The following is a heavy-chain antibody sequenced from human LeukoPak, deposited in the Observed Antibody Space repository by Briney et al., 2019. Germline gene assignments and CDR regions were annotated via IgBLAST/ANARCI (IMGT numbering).Heavy chain of an antibody. CDR1: GFTFSSYA. CDR3: AKDLTNLWSGDY. CDR2: ISGSGGST. V-gene: IGHV3-23*01. Sequence: GGSLRLSCAASGFTFSSYAMSWVRQAPGKGLEWVSAISGSGGSTYYADSVKGRFTISRDNSENTLYLQMNSLRAEDTAVYYCAKDLTNLWSGDYWGQGTLVTVSS. J-gene: IGHJ4*02. D-gene: IGHD2-21*01.